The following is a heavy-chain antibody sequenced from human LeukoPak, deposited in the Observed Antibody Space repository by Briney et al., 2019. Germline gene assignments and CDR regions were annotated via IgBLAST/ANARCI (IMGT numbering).Heavy chain of an antibody. CDR2: INSDGSST. J-gene: IGHJ4*02. CDR1: GFTFSSYW. Sequence: GGSLRLSCAASGFTFSSYWMHWVRQAPGKGLVWVSRINSDGSSTSYADSVKGRFTISRDNSKNTLYLQMNSLRAEDTAVYYCAKDRRSTAIDPEVDYWGQGTLVTVSS. D-gene: IGHD5-18*01. CDR3: AKDRRSTAIDPEVDY. V-gene: IGHV3-74*01.